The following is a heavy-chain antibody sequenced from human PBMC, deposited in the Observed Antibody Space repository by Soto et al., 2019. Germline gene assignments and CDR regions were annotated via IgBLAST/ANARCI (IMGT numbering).Heavy chain of an antibody. D-gene: IGHD3-10*01. Sequence: QVQLVESGGGVVQPGRSLRLSCAASGFTFSSYGMHWVRQAPGKGLEWVAVISYDGSNKYYADSVKGRFTISRDNSKNTLYLQMNSLRAEDTAVYYCAKDLRYYRSNYFDYWGQGTLVTVSS. CDR1: GFTFSSYG. V-gene: IGHV3-30*18. CDR3: AKDLRYYRSNYFDY. J-gene: IGHJ4*02. CDR2: ISYDGSNK.